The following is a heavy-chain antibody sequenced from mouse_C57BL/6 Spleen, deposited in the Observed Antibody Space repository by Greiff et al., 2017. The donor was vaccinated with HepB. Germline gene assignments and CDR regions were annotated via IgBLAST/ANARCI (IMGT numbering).Heavy chain of an antibody. CDR2: ISYDGSN. J-gene: IGHJ4*01. CDR3: ARDQLRLRSYAMDY. Sequence: EVKLQESGPGLVKPSQSLSLTCSVTGYSITSGYYWNWIRQFPGNKLEWMGYISYDGSNNYNPSLKNRISITRDTSKNQFFLKLNSVTTEDTATYYCARDQLRLRSYAMDYWGQGTSVTVSS. V-gene: IGHV3-6*01. D-gene: IGHD3-2*02. CDR1: GYSITSGYY.